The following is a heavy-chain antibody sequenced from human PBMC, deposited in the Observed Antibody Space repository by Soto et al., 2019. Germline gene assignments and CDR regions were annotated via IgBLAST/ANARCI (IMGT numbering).Heavy chain of an antibody. D-gene: IGHD1-26*01. CDR3: ATRASR. CDR2: IHPSGQPI. V-gene: IGHV3-48*03. J-gene: IGHJ3*01. Sequence: EVQLVESGGGLVQPGGSLRLSCAVSGFTFSNSEMYWVRQAPGKGLEWISYIHPSGQPIFYADSVKGRFTISRDNANNSLFLQMNSLRAEDTAVYDCATRASRWGQVTMVTVSS. CDR1: GFTFSNSE.